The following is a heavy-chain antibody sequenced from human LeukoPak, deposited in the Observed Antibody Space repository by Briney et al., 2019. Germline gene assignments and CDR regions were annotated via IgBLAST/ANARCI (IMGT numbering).Heavy chain of an antibody. CDR1: GFTFSSYA. D-gene: IGHD2-15*01. J-gene: IGHJ4*02. V-gene: IGHV3-23*01. CDR2: ISGSGGST. Sequence: GGSLRLSCAASGFTFSSYAMSWVRQAPGKGLEWVSAISGSGGSTYYADSVKGRFTISRDNSKNTLYLQMSSLRAEDTAVYYCAKELCSGGSCYRGIFDYWGQGTLVTVSS. CDR3: AKELCSGGSCYRGIFDY.